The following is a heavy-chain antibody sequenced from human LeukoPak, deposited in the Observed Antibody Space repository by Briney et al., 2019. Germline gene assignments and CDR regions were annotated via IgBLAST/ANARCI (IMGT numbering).Heavy chain of an antibody. V-gene: IGHV3-23*01. CDR1: GFSFNNYA. CDR3: AKARGASYYDGLDY. Sequence: PGGSLRLSCTASGFSFNNYAMSWVRQAPGKGLEWVSGIIPNGGTTYYADSVKGRFAISRDNSNNALYLQMNSLRAEDTAVYYCAKARGASYYDGLDYWGQETPVTVSS. CDR2: IIPNGGTT. D-gene: IGHD1-26*01. J-gene: IGHJ4*02.